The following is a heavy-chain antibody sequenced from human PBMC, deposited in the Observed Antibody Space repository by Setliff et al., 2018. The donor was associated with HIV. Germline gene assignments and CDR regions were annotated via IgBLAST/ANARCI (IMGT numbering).Heavy chain of an antibody. CDR2: INPNNGDT. CDR3: ARVRRGKAIITTGGMDV. Sequence: ASVKVSCKASGYTFTDYFLHWVRQAPGQGLEWMGWINPNNGDTIYAQKFQGRVTVTRDTSINTAYMVLSSLKSDDMAVYFCARVRRGKAIITTGGMDVWGQGTTVTVSS. J-gene: IGHJ6*02. D-gene: IGHD3-10*01. CDR1: GYTFTDYF. V-gene: IGHV1-2*02.